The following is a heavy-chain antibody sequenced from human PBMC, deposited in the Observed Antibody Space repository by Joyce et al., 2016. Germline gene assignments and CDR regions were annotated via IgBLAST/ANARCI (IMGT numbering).Heavy chain of an antibody. CDR3: ARPRYCSGGSCLNWFDP. D-gene: IGHD2-15*01. CDR1: GYSFTSYW. V-gene: IGHV5-10-1*01. J-gene: IGHJ5*02. CDR2: IDPSDSYT. Sequence: EVQLVQSGAEVKKPGESLRISCKVSGYSFTSYWLNWVRQMPGKGLEWMGRIDPSDSYTNYSPSFQGHVTISADKSISTAYLQWSSLKASDTAMYYCARPRYCSGGSCLNWFDPWGQGTLVTVSS.